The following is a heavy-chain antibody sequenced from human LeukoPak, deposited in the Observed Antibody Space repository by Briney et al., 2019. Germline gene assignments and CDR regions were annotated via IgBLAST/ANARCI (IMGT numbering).Heavy chain of an antibody. Sequence: GESLKISCKGSGYSFTSYWIGWVRQMPGKGLEWMGIIYPGDSDTRYSPSFQGQVTISADKSISTAYLQWSSLKASDTAMYYCARQAPRYNWNDINEYCFDYWGQGTLVTVSS. CDR2: IYPGDSDT. CDR3: ARQAPRYNWNDINEYCFDY. D-gene: IGHD1-20*01. V-gene: IGHV5-51*01. J-gene: IGHJ4*02. CDR1: GYSFTSYW.